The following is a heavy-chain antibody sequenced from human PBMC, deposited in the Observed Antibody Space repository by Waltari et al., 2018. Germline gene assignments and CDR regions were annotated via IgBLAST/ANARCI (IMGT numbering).Heavy chain of an antibody. V-gene: IGHV4-38-2*02. D-gene: IGHD2-8*01. CDR2: IYHSGST. J-gene: IGHJ4*02. CDR1: GYSISSGYY. Sequence: QVQLQESCPGLVKPSETLSLTCTVSGYSISSGYYWGWIRQPPGKGLEWIGSIYHSGSTYYNPSLKSRVTISVDTSKNQFSLKLSSVTAADTAVYYCARAGDCTNGVCYSFDYWGQGTLVTVSS. CDR3: ARAGDCTNGVCYSFDY.